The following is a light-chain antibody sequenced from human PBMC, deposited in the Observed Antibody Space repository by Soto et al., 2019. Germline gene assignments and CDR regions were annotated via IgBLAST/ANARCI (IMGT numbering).Light chain of an antibody. CDR1: QNISNY. Sequence: IVLTQSTATLSFSPVKRATISCSPSQNISNYLIWYQQKPGQAPRLLIYDVSNRATGIPARFSGSGSGTEFTLSISSLQSEDFAVYYCKQYKEWPPFTFGQGTRLEI. J-gene: IGKJ5*01. V-gene: IGKV3-11*01. CDR3: KQYKEWPPFT. CDR2: DVS.